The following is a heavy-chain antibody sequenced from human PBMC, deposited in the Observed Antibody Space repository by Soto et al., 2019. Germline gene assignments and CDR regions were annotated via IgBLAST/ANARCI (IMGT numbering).Heavy chain of an antibody. CDR3: ARAYCSSTSCLDAFDI. CDR2: ISSSSSTI. D-gene: IGHD2-2*01. Sequence: GGSLRLSCAASGFTFSSYSMNWVRQAPGKGLEWVSYISSSSSTIYYADSVKGRFTISRDNSKNSLYLQMNSLRAEDTAVYYCARAYCSSTSCLDAFDIWGQGTMVGVS. CDR1: GFTFSSYS. V-gene: IGHV3-48*01. J-gene: IGHJ3*02.